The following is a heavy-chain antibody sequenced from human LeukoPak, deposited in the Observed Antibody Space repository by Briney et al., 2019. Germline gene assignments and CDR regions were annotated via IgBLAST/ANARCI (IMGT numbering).Heavy chain of an antibody. CDR3: AREGLEYSSSEGGYYGMDV. CDR2: TYYRSKWYN. J-gene: IGHJ6*02. CDR1: GDSVSSNSAA. V-gene: IGHV6-1*01. D-gene: IGHD6-6*01. Sequence: SQTLSLTCAIPGDSVSSNSAAWNWTRQSPSRGLEWLGRTYYRSKWYNDYAVSVKSRITINPDTSKNQFSLQLNSVTPEDTAVYYCAREGLEYSSSEGGYYGMDVWGQGTTVTVSS.